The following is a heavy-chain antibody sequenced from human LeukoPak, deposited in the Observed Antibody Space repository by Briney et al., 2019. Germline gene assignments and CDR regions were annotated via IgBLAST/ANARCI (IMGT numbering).Heavy chain of an antibody. CDR2: ISGSGGST. CDR1: GFTFSSYA. CDR3: ALRGEDFWSGYQDY. V-gene: IGHV3-23*01. D-gene: IGHD3-3*01. Sequence: GGSLRLSCAASGFTFSSYAMSWVRQAPGKGLEWVSAISGSGGSTYYADSVKGRFTISRDNSKNTLYLQMNSLRAEDTALYYCALRGEDFWSGYQDYWGQGTLVTVSS. J-gene: IGHJ4*02.